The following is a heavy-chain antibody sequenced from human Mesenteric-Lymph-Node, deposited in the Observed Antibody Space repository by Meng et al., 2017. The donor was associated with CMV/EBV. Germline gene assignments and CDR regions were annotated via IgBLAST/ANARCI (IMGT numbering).Heavy chain of an antibody. CDR3: ATDTGGYGFDF. V-gene: IGHV4-38-2*02. CDR1: GDSN. Sequence: SETLSLTCTVSGDSNWGWIRQPPGKGLEWIGNIYYSGSTYYSPSLKSRITISVDTSKNQFSLKLRSVTAADTAFYYCATDTGGYGFDFWGQGTLVTVSS. CDR2: IYYSGST. J-gene: IGHJ4*03. D-gene: IGHD2-15*01.